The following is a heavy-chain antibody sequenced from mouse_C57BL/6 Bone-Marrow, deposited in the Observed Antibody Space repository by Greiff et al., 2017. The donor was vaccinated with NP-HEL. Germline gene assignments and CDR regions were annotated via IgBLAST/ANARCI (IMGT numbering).Heavy chain of an antibody. CDR3: AKGLLRFYYAMDY. V-gene: IGHV1-7*01. D-gene: IGHD2-3*01. Sequence: QVQLQQSGAELAKPGASVKLSCKASGYTFTSYWMHWVKQRPGQGLEWIGYINPSSGYPKYNQKFKDKATLTADKSSSTAYMQLSSLTYEDSAVYYCAKGLLRFYYAMDYWGQGTSVTVSS. CDR1: GYTFTSYW. CDR2: INPSSGYP. J-gene: IGHJ4*01.